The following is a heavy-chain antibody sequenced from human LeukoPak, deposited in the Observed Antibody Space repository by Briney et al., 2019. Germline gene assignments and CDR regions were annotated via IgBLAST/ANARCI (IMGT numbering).Heavy chain of an antibody. CDR3: SRESGPFCPFGY. D-gene: IGHD1-26*01. J-gene: IGHJ4*02. V-gene: IGHV4/OR15-8*02. CDR2: ISLAGQT. CDR1: GGXISGTNC. Sequence: PSETLSLTCVVSGGXISGTNCWSWVRQPPGQDLEWIEEISLAGQTNYNPSLNGRVTMSLDKSSNQLSLHLTSVTAADTATYYCSRESGPFCPFGYWGQGTLVIVS.